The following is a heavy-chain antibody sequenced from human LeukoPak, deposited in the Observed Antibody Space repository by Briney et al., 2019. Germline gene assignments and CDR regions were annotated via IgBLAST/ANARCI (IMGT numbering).Heavy chain of an antibody. CDR3: TTDALGIAVAGPYYYYGMDV. CDR1: GFTFSNAW. J-gene: IGHJ6*02. D-gene: IGHD6-19*01. V-gene: IGHV3-15*01. Sequence: KSGGSLRLSRAASGFTFSNAWMSWVRQAPGKGLEWVGRIKSKTDGGTTDYAAPVKGRFTISRDDSKNTLYLQMNSLKTEDTAVYYCTTDALGIAVAGPYYYYGMDVWGQGTTVTVSS. CDR2: IKSKTDGGTT.